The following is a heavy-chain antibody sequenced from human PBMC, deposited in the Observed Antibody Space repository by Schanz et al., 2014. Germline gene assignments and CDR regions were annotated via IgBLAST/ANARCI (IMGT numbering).Heavy chain of an antibody. V-gene: IGHV3-33*01. D-gene: IGHD6-19*01. Sequence: QVQLVESGGGVVQPGRSLRLSCAASGFTFSSYGMHWVRPAPGKGLEWVAIIWYDGSNKYYADSVKGRFTISRDNSKNTLFLQMSSLRAEDTAVYYCARDHQWLARYYMDVWGKGTTVTVSS. CDR3: ARDHQWLARYYMDV. CDR1: GFTFSSYG. J-gene: IGHJ6*03. CDR2: IWYDGSNK.